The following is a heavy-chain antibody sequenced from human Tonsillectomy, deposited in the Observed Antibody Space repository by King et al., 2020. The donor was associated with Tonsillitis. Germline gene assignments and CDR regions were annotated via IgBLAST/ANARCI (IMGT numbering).Heavy chain of an antibody. CDR2: ISPNSGGT. V-gene: IGHV1-2*02. Sequence: QLVQSGAEEKKPGASVKVSCKASGYTFTGYHMHWVRQARGQGLEWMGGISPNSGGTNYAQMFQGRVTMTRDTSITTAYMELSGLRSDDTAVYYCAKIGTAYGAFDIWGQGTMVTVSS. CDR1: GYTFTGYH. CDR3: AKIGTAYGAFDI. J-gene: IGHJ3*02. D-gene: IGHD3-10*01.